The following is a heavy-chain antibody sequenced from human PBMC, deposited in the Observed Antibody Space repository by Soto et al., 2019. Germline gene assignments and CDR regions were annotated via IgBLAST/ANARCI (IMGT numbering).Heavy chain of an antibody. V-gene: IGHV3-7*03. CDR2: IKADGSEK. Sequence: GGSLRLSCVGSGFTFSNHWMNWVRQAPGQGLEWVANIKADGSEKYYVDSVKGRFTISRDNAKNSLYLQMNSLRAEDTAVYYCARARRVDYWGQGNQVTVSS. J-gene: IGHJ4*02. CDR3: ARARRVDY. CDR1: GFTFSNHW.